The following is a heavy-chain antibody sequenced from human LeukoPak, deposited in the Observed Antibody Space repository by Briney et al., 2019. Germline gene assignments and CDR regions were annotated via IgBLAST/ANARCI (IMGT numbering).Heavy chain of an antibody. D-gene: IGHD6-6*01. J-gene: IGHJ6*03. V-gene: IGHV4-39*01. CDR2: IYYSGST. CDR3: ARSIAARRYYYYYMDV. Sequence: SETLSLTCTVSGGSIRSSSYYWGWIRQPPGKGLEWIGSIYYSGSTYYNPSLKSRVTISVDTSKNQFSLKLSSVTAADTAVYYCARSIAARRYYYYYMDVWGKGTTVTVSS. CDR1: GGSIRSSSYY.